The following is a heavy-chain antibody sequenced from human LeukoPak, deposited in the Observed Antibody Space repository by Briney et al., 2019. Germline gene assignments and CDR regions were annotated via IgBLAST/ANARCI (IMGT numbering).Heavy chain of an antibody. D-gene: IGHD1-26*01. J-gene: IGHJ4*02. V-gene: IGHV3-7*01. CDR1: GFTFSDYW. Sequence: QPGGSLRPSCAASGFTFSDYWMTWVRQVPGKGLEWVANVGRDGSEKNVDSVEGRFTISRDNAKKSLDLEMNSLRVEDTALYYCAKVGTWELQRVFENWGQGTLVTVSS. CDR2: VGRDGSEK. CDR3: AKVGTWELQRVFEN.